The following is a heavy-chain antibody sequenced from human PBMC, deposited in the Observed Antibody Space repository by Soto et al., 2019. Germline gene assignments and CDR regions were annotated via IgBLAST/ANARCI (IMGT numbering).Heavy chain of an antibody. Sequence: EVQLVESGGGLVQPGGSLRLSCAASGLTFSSYSMNWARQAPGKGLEWVSYISSSSSTIYYADSVKGRFTISRDNAKNSLYLQMNSRRAEDTAVYYWARVGGFDWLLYDAFDIWGQGTMVTVSS. CDR3: ARVGGFDWLLYDAFDI. CDR1: GLTFSSYS. CDR2: ISSSSSTI. D-gene: IGHD3-9*01. V-gene: IGHV3-48*01. J-gene: IGHJ3*02.